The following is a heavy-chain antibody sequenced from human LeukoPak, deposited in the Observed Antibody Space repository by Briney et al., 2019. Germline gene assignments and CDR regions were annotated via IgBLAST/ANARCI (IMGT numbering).Heavy chain of an antibody. Sequence: ASVKVSCKASGYTFTGYYMHWVRQAPGQGLEWMGWINPNSGGTNYAQKFQGRVTMTRDTSISTAYMELSRLRSGDTAVYYCAKRTYSDASGYLGSFDHWGQGTLVTVSS. J-gene: IGHJ4*02. CDR3: AKRTYSDASGYLGSFDH. D-gene: IGHD3-22*01. CDR2: INPNSGGT. V-gene: IGHV1-2*02. CDR1: GYTFTGYY.